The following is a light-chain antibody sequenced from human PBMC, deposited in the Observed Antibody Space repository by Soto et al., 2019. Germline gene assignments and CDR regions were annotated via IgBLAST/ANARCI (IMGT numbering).Light chain of an antibody. Sequence: DIQMTQSPSSLSASVVDRFTITFLASQSISTYLHWYQQKPGKAPNLLIYAASTLQSGVPSRFSGSGSGTDFTLTISSLQPEDFATYFCQHGYSTPLTFGGGTKVDIK. CDR2: AAS. V-gene: IGKV1-39*01. J-gene: IGKJ4*01. CDR1: QSISTY. CDR3: QHGYSTPLT.